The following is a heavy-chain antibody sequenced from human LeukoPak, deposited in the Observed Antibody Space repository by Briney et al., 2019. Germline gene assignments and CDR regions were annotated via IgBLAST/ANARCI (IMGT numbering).Heavy chain of an antibody. J-gene: IGHJ4*02. CDR3: ARDYGY. CDR2: IKQDGSEK. CDR1: GFTFSRYW. D-gene: IGHD3-10*01. Sequence: GGSLRLSCAASGFTFSRYWMSWVRQAPGKGLEWVANIKQDGSEKYYVDSVRGRFTISRDSAKNSLYLQMNSLRAEDTAVYYCARDYGYWGQGTLVTVSS. V-gene: IGHV3-7*01.